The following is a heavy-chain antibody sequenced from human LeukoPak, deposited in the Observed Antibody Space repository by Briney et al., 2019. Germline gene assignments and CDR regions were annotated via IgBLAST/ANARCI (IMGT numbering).Heavy chain of an antibody. D-gene: IGHD5-24*01. J-gene: IGHJ4*02. CDR2: VYGRGGT. Sequence: PSETLSLTCNVFGGPMSDHYWTWIRQPAGKGLEWIGRVYGRGGTNYTPSLRSRVSVSVDTSKKEFSLKVTSVTAADTATYYCARVRDDYNHQFDFWGQGILVIVSS. CDR3: ARVRDDYNHQFDF. V-gene: IGHV4-4*07. CDR1: GGPMSDHY.